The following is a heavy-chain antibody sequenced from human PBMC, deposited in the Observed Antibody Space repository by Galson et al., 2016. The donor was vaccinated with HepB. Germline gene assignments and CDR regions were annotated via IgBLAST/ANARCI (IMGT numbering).Heavy chain of an antibody. J-gene: IGHJ4*02. Sequence: SLRLSCAASGFTFTHYAMNWVRQAPGKGLEWVSGISGNGGRTYYADSVKGRFIISRDNSKNTMYLQMSSLRAEDTAVYYCAKGGVRGRTTLHKWFQDSGNYFDYWGQGTLVTVSS. CDR2: ISGNGGRT. CDR1: GFTFTHYA. V-gene: IGHV3-23*01. CDR3: AKGGVRGRTTLHKWFQDSGNYFDY. D-gene: IGHD3-10*01.